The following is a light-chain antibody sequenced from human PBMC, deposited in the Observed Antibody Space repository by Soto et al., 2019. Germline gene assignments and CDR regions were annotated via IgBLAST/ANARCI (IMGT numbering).Light chain of an antibody. V-gene: IGKV1-39*01. Sequence: IQMTQSPSSLSASVGDRVTITCRASQSISSYLNWYHQKPGTAPKLLIYAASSLKSGVPSRFSGSGSGTEFTLTISSLQPEDFATYYCQQNAIIPPWTFGQGTKVDIK. CDR1: QSISSY. CDR2: AAS. J-gene: IGKJ1*01. CDR3: QQNAIIPPWT.